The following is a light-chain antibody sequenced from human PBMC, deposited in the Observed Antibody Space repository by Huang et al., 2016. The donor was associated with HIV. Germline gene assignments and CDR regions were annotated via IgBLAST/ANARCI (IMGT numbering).Light chain of an antibody. J-gene: IGKJ3*01. Sequence: IRMTQSPSSLSASTGDRVTITCRANQDLNNFLAWYQPRPGSVPKPLIYAASPLQSGVPSRFSGNGSGTDFTLTIGCLHSEDVATYYCQQYDIHPLTFGPGTRVDIK. V-gene: IGKV1-8*01. CDR2: AAS. CDR1: QDLNNF. CDR3: QQYDIHPLT.